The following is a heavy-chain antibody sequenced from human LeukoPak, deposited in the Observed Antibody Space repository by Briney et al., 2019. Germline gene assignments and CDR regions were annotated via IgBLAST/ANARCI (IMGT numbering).Heavy chain of an antibody. J-gene: IGHJ6*03. Sequence: SETLSLTCTVSGYSISSGYYWGWIRQSPGKGLEWIGSIYHSGKTYYNPSLKSRVTISVDMSKSRFSLKVRSITAADTAVYDCTREPPYYYDRSGLATYPYMDVWGKGTTVTVSS. D-gene: IGHD3-22*01. CDR2: IYHSGKT. V-gene: IGHV4-38-2*02. CDR3: TREPPYYYDRSGLATYPYMDV. CDR1: GYSISSGYY.